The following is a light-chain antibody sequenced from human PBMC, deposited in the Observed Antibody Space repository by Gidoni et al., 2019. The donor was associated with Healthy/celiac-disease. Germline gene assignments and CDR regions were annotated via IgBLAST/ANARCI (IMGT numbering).Light chain of an antibody. CDR3: QQYNNWYT. V-gene: IGKV3-15*01. J-gene: IGKJ2*01. Sequence: EIVMTQSPATLSVSPGERATLSCRASQSVSSNLAWYQQKPSQAPRLLIYGASTRATVIPAWFSGSGCGTEFTLTSSSLPSEVFAVYYCQQYNNWYTFGQGTKLEIK. CDR2: GAS. CDR1: QSVSSN.